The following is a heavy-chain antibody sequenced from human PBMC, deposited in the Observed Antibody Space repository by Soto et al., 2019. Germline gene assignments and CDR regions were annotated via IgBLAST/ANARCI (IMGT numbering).Heavy chain of an antibody. CDR1: GFTFSSYG. Sequence: QVQLVESGGGVVQPGRSLRLSCAASGFTFSSYGMHWVRQAPGKGLGWLAVISYDGSNKYYADSVKGRFTISRDNSKNTLYLQMNSLRAEDTAVYYCAKGIAVAGKRGNYFDYWGQGTLVTVSS. D-gene: IGHD6-19*01. V-gene: IGHV3-30*18. CDR2: ISYDGSNK. CDR3: AKGIAVAGKRGNYFDY. J-gene: IGHJ4*02.